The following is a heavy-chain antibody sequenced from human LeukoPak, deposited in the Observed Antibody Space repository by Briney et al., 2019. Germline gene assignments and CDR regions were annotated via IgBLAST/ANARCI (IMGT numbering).Heavy chain of an antibody. CDR3: AIFNYGDLDY. CDR2: VYPGDSDT. D-gene: IGHD4-17*01. J-gene: IGHJ4*02. CDR1: GYNFANNW. Sequence: GESLKISCKVSGYNFANNWLGWVRQMPGKGLEWMGIVYPGDSDTRYSPSFQGQVTISADKSISTAYLQWSSLKASDTAMYYCAIFNYGDLDYWGQGTLVTVSS. V-gene: IGHV5-51*01.